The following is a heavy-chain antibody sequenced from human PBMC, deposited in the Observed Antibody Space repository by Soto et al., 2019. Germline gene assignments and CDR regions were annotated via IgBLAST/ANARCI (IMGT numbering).Heavy chain of an antibody. D-gene: IGHD3-9*01. CDR2: IIPILGIA. CDR3: ARRRSYDILTGYSESDYYYYYMDV. CDR1: GGTFISYT. Sequence: GASVKVSCKASGGTFISYTISWVRQAPGQGLEWMGRIIPILGIADYAQKFQGRVTITADKSTSTAYMELSSLRSEDTAVYYCARRRSYDILTGYSESDYYYYYMDVWGKGTTVTVSS. J-gene: IGHJ6*03. V-gene: IGHV1-69*02.